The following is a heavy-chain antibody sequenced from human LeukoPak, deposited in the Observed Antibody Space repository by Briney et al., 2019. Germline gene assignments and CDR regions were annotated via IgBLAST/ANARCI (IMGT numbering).Heavy chain of an antibody. CDR1: GFTFTTYD. V-gene: IGHV3-23*01. J-gene: IGHJ6*03. CDR2: IIGSGGST. CDR3: ARGHRGYSYGYNYYYYYMDV. Sequence: PGGSLRLSCAASGFTFTTYDMSWVRQAPGKGLEWVSAIIGSGGSTYYADSVKGRFTISRDNSKNTLYLQMNSLRAEDTAVYYCARGHRGYSYGYNYYYYYMDVWGKGTTVTVSS. D-gene: IGHD5-18*01.